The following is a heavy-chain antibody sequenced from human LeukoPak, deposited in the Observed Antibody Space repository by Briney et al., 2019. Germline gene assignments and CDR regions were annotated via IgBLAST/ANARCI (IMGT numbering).Heavy chain of an antibody. V-gene: IGHV3-48*03. Sequence: GGSLRLSCAASGFTFSSYEMNWVRQAPGKGLEWVSYISSSGSTIYYADSVKGRFTISRDNARNSLYLQMNSLRAEDTAVYYCARPSLNSGSYFDYWGQGILVTVSS. CDR2: ISSSGSTI. CDR1: GFTFSSYE. J-gene: IGHJ4*02. D-gene: IGHD1-26*01. CDR3: ARPSLNSGSYFDY.